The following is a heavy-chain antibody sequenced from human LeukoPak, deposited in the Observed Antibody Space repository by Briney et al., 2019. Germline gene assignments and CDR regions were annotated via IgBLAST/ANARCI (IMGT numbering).Heavy chain of an antibody. J-gene: IGHJ4*02. CDR3: AKETGYSDYDYGDY. Sequence: GGSLRLSPAAPGFSSTGAAICSGCQAPGEGLWCVSGISGSGGGTCCDDSLKDRFTISIDNSKNTLNLQMNSLRAEDTAVYYCAKETGYSDYDYGDYWGQGTLVTVSS. CDR1: GFSSTGAA. D-gene: IGHD5-12*01. CDR2: ISGSGGGT. V-gene: IGHV3-23*01.